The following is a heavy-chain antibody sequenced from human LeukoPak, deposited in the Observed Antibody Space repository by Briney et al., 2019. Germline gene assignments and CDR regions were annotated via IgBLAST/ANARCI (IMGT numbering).Heavy chain of an antibody. J-gene: IGHJ4*02. V-gene: IGHV3-23*01. CDR1: GFTFSSYA. D-gene: IGHD2-2*01. Sequence: GGSLRLSCAASGFTFSSYAMSWVRQAPGKGLEWVSAISGSGGSTYYADSVKGRFTISRDNSKNTLYLQMNSLRAEDTAVYYCAKDLGGTRVPAAPFDYWGQGTLVTVSS. CDR2: ISGSGGST. CDR3: AKDLGGTRVPAAPFDY.